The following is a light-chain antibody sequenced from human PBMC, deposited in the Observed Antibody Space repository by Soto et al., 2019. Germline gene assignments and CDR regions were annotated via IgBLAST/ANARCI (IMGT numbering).Light chain of an antibody. Sequence: QSVLTQPPSASGTPGQRVTISCSGSSSNIGNNYVDWYQQLPGTAPKLLMYRNNQRPSGVPDRFTGSKSGTSASLAIRGLRSEDEADYYCAARDDSLSGLVFGGGTKLTVL. CDR3: AARDDSLSGLV. CDR1: SSNIGNNY. J-gene: IGLJ2*01. CDR2: RNN. V-gene: IGLV1-47*01.